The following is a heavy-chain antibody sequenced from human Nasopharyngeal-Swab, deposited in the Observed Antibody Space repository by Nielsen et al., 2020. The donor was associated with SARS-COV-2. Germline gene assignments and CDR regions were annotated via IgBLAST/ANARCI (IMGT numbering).Heavy chain of an antibody. CDR3: ARVKITIFGVAYFDY. D-gene: IGHD3-3*01. CDR2: IYHSGST. Sequence: WIRQPPGKGLEWIGEIYHSGSTNYNPSLKSRVTISVDTSKNQFSLKLGSVTAADTAVYYCARVKITIFGVAYFDYWGQGTLVTVSS. V-gene: IGHV4-4*02. J-gene: IGHJ4*02.